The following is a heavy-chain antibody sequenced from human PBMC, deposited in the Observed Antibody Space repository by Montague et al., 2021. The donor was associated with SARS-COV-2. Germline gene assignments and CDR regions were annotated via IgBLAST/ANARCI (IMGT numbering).Heavy chain of an antibody. J-gene: IGHJ6*02. CDR1: GFTFSSYA. CDR3: ARDIGATSSLYYYYYGMDV. V-gene: IGHV3-30-3*01. Sequence: SLRLSCAASGFTFSSYAMHWVRQAPGKGLEWVAVISYDGSNKYYADSVKGRFTISRDNSKNTLYLQMNSLRAEDTAVYYCARDIGATSSLYYYYYGMDVWGQGTTVPVSS. CDR2: ISYDGSNK. D-gene: IGHD5-12*01.